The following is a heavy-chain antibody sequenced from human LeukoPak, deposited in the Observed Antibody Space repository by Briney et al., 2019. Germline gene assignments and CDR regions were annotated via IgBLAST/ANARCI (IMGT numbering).Heavy chain of an antibody. CDR1: GFTFDDYA. CDR2: ISWNSGSI. D-gene: IGHD1-7*01. J-gene: IGHJ4*02. V-gene: IGHV3-9*01. CDR3: ARAHNWKYGSFDF. Sequence: GGSLRLSCAASGFTFDDYAMHWVRQAPGKGLEWVSGISWNSGSIGYADSVKGRFTISRDNAKTSLYLQMNSLRAEDTAVYYCARAHNWKYGSFDFWGQGTLVTVSS.